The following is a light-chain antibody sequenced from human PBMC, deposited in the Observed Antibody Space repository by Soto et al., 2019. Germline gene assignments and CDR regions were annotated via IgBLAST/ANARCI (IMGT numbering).Light chain of an antibody. V-gene: IGKV3-15*01. CDR1: QSVSSN. J-gene: IGKJ1*01. CDR2: GAS. Sequence: EIVMTQSPATLSVSPGERATLSCRASQSVSSNLAWYQQKPGQAPRLLIYGASTRATGIPARFSGCGSGKEFTLTISSLQSEDFAIYFCQQYNNWPPDRTFGQGTKVEIK. CDR3: QQYNNWPPDRT.